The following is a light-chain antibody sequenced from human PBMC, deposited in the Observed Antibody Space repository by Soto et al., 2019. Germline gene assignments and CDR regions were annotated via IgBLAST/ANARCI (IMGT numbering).Light chain of an antibody. V-gene: IGLV2-14*01. CDR1: SSDVGGYNY. Sequence: QSVLAQPASVSGSPGQSMTISCTGTSSDVGGYNYVSWYQQHPGKAAKLMIYEVSNRPSGVSNRFSGSKSGNTASLTISGLQAEDEADYYCSSYTSSSTLYVFGTGTKVTVL. CDR2: EVS. J-gene: IGLJ1*01. CDR3: SSYTSSSTLYV.